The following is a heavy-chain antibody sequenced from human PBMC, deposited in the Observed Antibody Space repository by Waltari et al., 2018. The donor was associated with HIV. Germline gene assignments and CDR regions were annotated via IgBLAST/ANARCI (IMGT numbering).Heavy chain of an antibody. CDR2: IYTSGST. D-gene: IGHD2-15*01. J-gene: IGHJ4*02. Sequence: QVQLQESGPGLVKPSQTLSLPCTVSGGSISSGSYYWSWIRQPAGKGLEWIGRIYTSGSTNYNPSLKSRGTISVDTSKNQFSLKLSSVTAADTAVYYCARYYCSGGSCSDYWGQGTLVTVSS. CDR1: GGSISSGSYY. CDR3: ARYYCSGGSCSDY. V-gene: IGHV4-61*02.